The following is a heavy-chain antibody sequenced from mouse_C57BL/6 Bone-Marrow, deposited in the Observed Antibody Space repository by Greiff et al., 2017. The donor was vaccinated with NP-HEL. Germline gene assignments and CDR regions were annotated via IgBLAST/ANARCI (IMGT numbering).Heavy chain of an antibody. CDR2: TYWDDDK. J-gene: IGHJ4*01. CDR1: GFSLSTSGMG. D-gene: IGHD1-1*01. Sequence: QVTLKVSGPGILQSSQTLSLTCSFSGFSLSTSGMGVSWIRQPPGKGLEWLAHTYWDDDKCYNPSLKSRPTISKDTSRNLVFLKITSVDTSDSATYYCAHTTVVATRVAMDDWGQGTSVTVSS. V-gene: IGHV8-12*01. CDR3: AHTTVVATRVAMDD.